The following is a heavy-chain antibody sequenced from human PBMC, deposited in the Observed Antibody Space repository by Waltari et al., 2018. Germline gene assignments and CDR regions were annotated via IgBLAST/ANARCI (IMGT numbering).Heavy chain of an antibody. D-gene: IGHD3-3*01. J-gene: IGHJ3*01. CDR1: GSFISSXSS. CDR3: AREXATIFXDVMIPFGGYEX. CDR2: IYHXGRT. Sequence: LQESGXGLXXPSEXLSLICXVSGSFISSXSSWAWIRPPPGKGLEWIGSIYHXGRTYXSPSLXRRVTLSVDTXKNQFSLKLSSVTAADTXVYYCAREXATIFXDVMIPFGGYEXWGHGATVAVSS. V-gene: IGHV4-38-2*02.